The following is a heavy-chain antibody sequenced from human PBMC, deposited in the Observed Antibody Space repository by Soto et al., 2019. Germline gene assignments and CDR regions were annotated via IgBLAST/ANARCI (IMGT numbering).Heavy chain of an antibody. CDR2: ISSSSSFI. CDR1: GFSLSDYS. CDR3: AGSSYDGRDN. D-gene: IGHD1-26*01. Sequence: EVQLVESGGGLVKPGGSLRLSCEASGFSLSDYSMNWIRQAPGKGLEWVASISSSSSFIHYAESMKGRFAISRDNAKNSLYLQMNSLSAEDAAVYYCAGSSYDGRDNGGQGTLVTVSS. V-gene: IGHV3-21*01. J-gene: IGHJ4*02.